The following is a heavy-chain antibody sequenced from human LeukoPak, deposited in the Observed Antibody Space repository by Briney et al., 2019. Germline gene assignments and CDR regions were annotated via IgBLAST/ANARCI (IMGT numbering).Heavy chain of an antibody. CDR3: ARVDTAMVVDDDAFDI. Sequence: ASVKVSCKASGYTFTGYYMHWVRQAPGQGLEWMGWINTNTGNPTYAQGFTGRFVFSLDTSVSTAYLQISSLKAEDTAVYYCARVDTAMVVDDDAFDIWGQGTMVTVSS. J-gene: IGHJ3*02. V-gene: IGHV7-4-1*02. CDR2: INTNTGNP. CDR1: GYTFTGYY. D-gene: IGHD5-18*01.